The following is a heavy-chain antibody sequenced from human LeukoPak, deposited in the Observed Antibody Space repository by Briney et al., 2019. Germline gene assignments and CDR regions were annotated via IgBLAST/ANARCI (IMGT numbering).Heavy chain of an antibody. CDR1: GFTFSSYE. V-gene: IGHV3-48*03. D-gene: IGHD3-22*01. Sequence: GGSLRLSCAASGFTFSSYEMNWVRQAPGKGLEWVSYISSSGSTIYYADSVKGRFTISRDNAKNSLYLQMYSLRAEDTAVYYCARDGGSPYYYDSSGYYSVYWGQGTLVTVSS. CDR2: ISSSGSTI. CDR3: ARDGGSPYYYDSSGYYSVY. J-gene: IGHJ4*02.